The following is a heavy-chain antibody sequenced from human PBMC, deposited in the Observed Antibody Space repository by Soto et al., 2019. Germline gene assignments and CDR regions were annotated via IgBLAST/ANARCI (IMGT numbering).Heavy chain of an antibody. D-gene: IGHD2-21*02. CDR3: ALKVVTYYDN. CDR1: GYSFTSTY. J-gene: IGHJ4*02. Sequence: QVQLVQSGAEVKKPGASVRISCRASGYSFTSTYVHWVRQAPGQGPEWMGIINPAGGTTYYAQKFXXRLTTTSDTSTDTVFMDLNDLTSGDTAVYFCALKVVTYYDNWGQGTLLTVSS. V-gene: IGHV1-46*01. CDR2: INPAGGTT.